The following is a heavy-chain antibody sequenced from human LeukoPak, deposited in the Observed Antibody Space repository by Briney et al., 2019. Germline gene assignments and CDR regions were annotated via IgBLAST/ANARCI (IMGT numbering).Heavy chain of an antibody. CDR2: MRPTSGNT. CDR1: GYTFTDND. J-gene: IGHJ4*02. Sequence: AASVKVSCKASGYTFTDNDINWVRQAPGQGLEWMGWMRPTSGNTEYAQKFQGRVTMTRSTPISTAYMELSSLTSEDTAVYYCARGRVGFDFWGQGTLATVSS. D-gene: IGHD1-26*01. CDR3: ARGRVGFDF. V-gene: IGHV1-8*01.